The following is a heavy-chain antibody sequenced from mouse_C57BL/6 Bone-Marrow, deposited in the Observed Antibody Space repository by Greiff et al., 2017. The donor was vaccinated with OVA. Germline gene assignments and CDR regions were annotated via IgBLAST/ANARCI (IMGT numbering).Heavy chain of an antibody. CDR2: IYPGSGST. D-gene: IGHD2-3*01. CDR1: GHTFTSYW. Sequence: QVQLQQSGAELVKPGASVKMSCKASGHTFTSYWITWVKQRPGQGLEWIGDIYPGSGSTNYNEKFKSKATLTVDTSSSTAYMQLSSLTSEDSAVYYCARPWLLHWYFDVWGTGTTVTVSS. V-gene: IGHV1-55*01. J-gene: IGHJ1*03. CDR3: ARPWLLHWYFDV.